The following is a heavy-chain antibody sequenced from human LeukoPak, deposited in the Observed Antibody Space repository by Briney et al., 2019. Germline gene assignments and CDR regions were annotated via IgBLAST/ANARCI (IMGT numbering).Heavy chain of an antibody. V-gene: IGHV3-33*01. CDR1: GFTFSSYG. CDR2: ICYDGSNK. CDR3: AREQSTVTTFDY. Sequence: GGSLRLSCAASGFTFSSYGMHWVRQAPGKGLEWVAVICYDGSNKYYADSVKGRFTISRDNSKNTLYLQMNSLRAEDTAVYYCAREQSTVTTFDYWGQGTLVTVSS. J-gene: IGHJ4*02. D-gene: IGHD4-17*01.